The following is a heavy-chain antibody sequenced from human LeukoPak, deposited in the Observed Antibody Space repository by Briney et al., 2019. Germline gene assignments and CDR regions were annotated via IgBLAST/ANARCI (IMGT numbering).Heavy chain of an antibody. V-gene: IGHV4-59*01. J-gene: IGHJ4*02. CDR1: GGSISSYY. D-gene: IGHD6-19*01. CDR2: IYYIGNT. CDR3: ATAGPVAVAGTDYFDS. Sequence: SETLSLTCTVSGGSISSYYWSWIRQPPGKGLEWVGYIYYIGNTSYNPSLKSRVTMSVDTSRNQVSLKLSSVTAADTAVYYCATAGPVAVAGTDYFDSWGQGTLVTVSS.